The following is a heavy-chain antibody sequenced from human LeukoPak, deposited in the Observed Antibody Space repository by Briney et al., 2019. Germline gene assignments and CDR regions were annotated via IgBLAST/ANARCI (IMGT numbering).Heavy chain of an antibody. V-gene: IGHV4-34*01. CDR1: GGSFSGYY. CDR3: ARDLEIGSGSYYNFDY. J-gene: IGHJ4*02. CDR2: INHSGST. D-gene: IGHD3-10*01. Sequence: SETLSLTCAVYGGSFSGYYWSWIRQPPGKGLEWIGEINHSGSTNYNPSLKSRVTISVDTSKNQFSLKLSSVTAADTAVYYCARDLEIGSGSYYNFDYWGQGTLVTVSS.